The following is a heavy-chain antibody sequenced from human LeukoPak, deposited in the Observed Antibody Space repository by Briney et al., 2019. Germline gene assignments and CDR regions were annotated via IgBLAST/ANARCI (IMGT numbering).Heavy chain of an antibody. CDR2: IKAGGSEK. J-gene: IGHJ4*02. CDR1: GFSLSGNW. D-gene: IGHD1-26*01. Sequence: GGSLRLSCATSGFSLSGNWMNWVRQPPGKGVERVANIKAGGSEKYYVDSVKGRLTIYREDDKRTVDLQMDNLRTEDTAVYYCAYRNNFEYWGQGTLVTVSS. V-gene: IGHV3-7*05. CDR3: AYRNNFEY.